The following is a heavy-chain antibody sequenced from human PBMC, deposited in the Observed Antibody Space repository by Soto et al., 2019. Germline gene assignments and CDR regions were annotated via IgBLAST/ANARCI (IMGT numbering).Heavy chain of an antibody. V-gene: IGHV3-23*01. J-gene: IGHJ4*02. D-gene: IGHD3-22*01. CDR1: GFTFSSYA. CDR3: AKPRDSSGYYYAFDY. Sequence: PGGSLRLSCAASGFTFSSYAMSWVRQAPGKGLEWVSAISGSGGSTYYADSVKGRFTISRDNSKNTLYLQMNSLRAEDTAVYYCAKPRDSSGYYYAFDYWGQGTLVTGSS. CDR2: ISGSGGST.